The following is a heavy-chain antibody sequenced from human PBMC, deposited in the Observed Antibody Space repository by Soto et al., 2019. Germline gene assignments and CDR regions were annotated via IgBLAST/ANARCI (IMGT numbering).Heavy chain of an antibody. CDR2: IYYSGST. Sequence: SETLSLTYTVSGGSISSYYWSWIRQPPGKGLEWIGYIYYSGSTNYNPSLKSRVTISVDTSKNQFSLKLSSVTAADTAVYYCARGDFDFWSGYLFDYWGQGTLVTVSS. J-gene: IGHJ4*02. D-gene: IGHD3-3*01. CDR3: ARGDFDFWSGYLFDY. V-gene: IGHV4-59*01. CDR1: GGSISSYY.